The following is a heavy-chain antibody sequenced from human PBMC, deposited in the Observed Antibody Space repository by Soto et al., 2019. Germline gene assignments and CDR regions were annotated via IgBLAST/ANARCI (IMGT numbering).Heavy chain of an antibody. CDR2: IGTGGDT. Sequence: PGGSLRLSCAASGFSFSTYDMHWVRQGTGKGLEWVSSIGTGGDTYYPGSVKGRFTISRENAKNSFYLQMDSLSAGDTAVYYCARGVTGNNYKYYYHYMDVWGRGTTVTVSS. D-gene: IGHD4-4*01. CDR3: ARGVTGNNYKYYYHYMDV. CDR1: GFSFSTYD. J-gene: IGHJ6*03. V-gene: IGHV3-13*01.